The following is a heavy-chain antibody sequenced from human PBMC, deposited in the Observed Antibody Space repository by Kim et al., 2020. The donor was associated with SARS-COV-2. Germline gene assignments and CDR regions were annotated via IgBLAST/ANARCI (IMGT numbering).Heavy chain of an antibody. Sequence: GGSLRLSCAASGFTFSSYGMHWVRQAPGKGLEWVAVISYDGSNKYYADSVKGRFTISRDNSKNTLYLQMNSLRAEDTAVYYCAKDPLKLVVTTMHFDYWGQGTLVTVSS. V-gene: IGHV3-30*18. CDR2: ISYDGSNK. J-gene: IGHJ4*02. D-gene: IGHD3-22*01. CDR3: AKDPLKLVVTTMHFDY. CDR1: GFTFSSYG.